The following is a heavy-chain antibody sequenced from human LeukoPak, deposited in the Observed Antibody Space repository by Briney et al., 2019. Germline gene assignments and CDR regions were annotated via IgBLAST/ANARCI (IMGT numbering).Heavy chain of an antibody. CDR3: ASAGSTTLSRWFDH. Sequence: PGGSLRLSCAASGFPFSTYSMTWVRQAPGKGLEWLSYIKYSSSPIFYAESVKDRFTISRDNAKNSLFLQMNSLRDEDTAVYYCASAGSTTLSRWFDHWGQGSLVTVSS. J-gene: IGHJ5*02. V-gene: IGHV3-48*02. D-gene: IGHD1-1*01. CDR1: GFPFSTYS. CDR2: IKYSSSPI.